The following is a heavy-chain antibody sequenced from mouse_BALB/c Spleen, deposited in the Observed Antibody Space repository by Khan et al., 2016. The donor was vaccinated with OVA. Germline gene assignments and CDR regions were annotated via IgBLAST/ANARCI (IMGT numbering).Heavy chain of an antibody. Sequence: QVQLKQSGAELARPGASVKMSCEASGYTFTSYTIHWIKLRPGQGLEWIGYINPSNGYTNYNQKFRDKATLTADKSSTTAYMQLSSLTSDDSAVYNCVRDGAYHRNDGWFAYWGQGTLVTVSA. CDR1: GYTFTSYT. J-gene: IGHJ3*01. CDR3: VRDGAYHRNDGWFAY. V-gene: IGHV1-4*01. CDR2: INPSNGYT. D-gene: IGHD2-14*01.